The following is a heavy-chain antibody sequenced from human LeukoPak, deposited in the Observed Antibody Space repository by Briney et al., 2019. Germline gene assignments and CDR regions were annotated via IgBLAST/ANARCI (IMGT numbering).Heavy chain of an antibody. V-gene: IGHV3-23*01. CDR1: GFTFSSYG. CDR2: ISGGGGST. Sequence: PGGSLRLSCAASGFTFSSYGMSWVRQAPGKGLEWLSSISGGGGSTYYADSVKGRFTISRDNSKNTLYLQMNSLRAEDTAVHYCAKVLWSVAGTNAFDFWGQGTMVAVSS. D-gene: IGHD6-19*01. CDR3: AKVLWSVAGTNAFDF. J-gene: IGHJ3*01.